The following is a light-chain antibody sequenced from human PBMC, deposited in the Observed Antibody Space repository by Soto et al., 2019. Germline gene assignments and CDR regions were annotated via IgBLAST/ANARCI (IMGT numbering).Light chain of an antibody. Sequence: QSALTQPASVSGSPGQLITISCTGTSSDVGGYNYVSWYQQHPGKAPKLMIYDVSNRPSGVSYRFSGSKSGNTASLTISGLQAEDEADYYCSSYTSSSTLFGGGTKLTVL. CDR1: SSDVGGYNY. V-gene: IGLV2-14*03. CDR2: DVS. J-gene: IGLJ2*01. CDR3: SSYTSSSTL.